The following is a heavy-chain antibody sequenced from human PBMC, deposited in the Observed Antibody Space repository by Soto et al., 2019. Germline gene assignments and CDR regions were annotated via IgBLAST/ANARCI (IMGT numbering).Heavy chain of an antibody. J-gene: IGHJ5*02. D-gene: IGHD2-2*01. CDR2: INAGNGNT. Sequence: GASVKVSCKASGYTFTSYAMHWVRQAPGQRLEWMGWINAGNGNTKYSQKFQGRVTIIRDTSASTAYMELSSLRSEDTAVYYCARGYCSSTSCYAPGGSFDPWGQGTLVTVSS. CDR3: ARGYCSSTSCYAPGGSFDP. V-gene: IGHV1-3*01. CDR1: GYTFTSYA.